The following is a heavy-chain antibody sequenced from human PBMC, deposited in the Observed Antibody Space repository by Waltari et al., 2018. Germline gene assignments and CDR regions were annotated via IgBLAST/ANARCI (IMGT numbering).Heavy chain of an antibody. Sequence: QVQLQQWGAGLLKPSETLSLTCAVYGGSFSGYYWSWIRQPPGKGLEWIWEINHSGSTNYNPSLKSRVTISVDTSKNQFSLKLSSVTAADTAVYYCARGGLHYYDSSGYYFPFDYWGQGTLVTVSS. V-gene: IGHV4-34*01. J-gene: IGHJ4*02. D-gene: IGHD3-22*01. CDR2: INHSGST. CDR3: ARGGLHYYDSSGYYFPFDY. CDR1: GGSFSGYY.